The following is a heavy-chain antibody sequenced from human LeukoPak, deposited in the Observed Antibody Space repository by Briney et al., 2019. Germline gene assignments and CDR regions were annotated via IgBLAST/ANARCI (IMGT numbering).Heavy chain of an antibody. J-gene: IGHJ4*02. V-gene: IGHV3-23*01. D-gene: IGHD1-26*01. CDR3: AKLVGARVELETRDYYFDY. CDR1: GFTFSSYA. Sequence: GGSLRLSCAASGFTFSSYAMSWVRQAPGKGLEWVSAISGSGGSTYYADSVKGRFTISRDNSKNTLYLQMNSLRAEGTAVYYCAKLVGARVELETRDYYFDYWGQGTLVTVSS. CDR2: ISGSGGST.